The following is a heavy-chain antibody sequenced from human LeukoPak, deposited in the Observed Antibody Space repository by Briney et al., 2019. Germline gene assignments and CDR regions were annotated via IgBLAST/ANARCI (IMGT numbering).Heavy chain of an antibody. Sequence: PSETLSLTCTVSGGSISSGSYYWSWIRQPAGKGLEWIGRIYTSGSTNYNPSLKSRVTISVDTSKNQFSLKLSSVTAADTAVYYCARQPDYYDSSGSYAFDIWGQGTMVTVSS. CDR1: GGSISSGSYY. V-gene: IGHV4-61*02. CDR3: ARQPDYYDSSGSYAFDI. CDR2: IYTSGST. J-gene: IGHJ3*02. D-gene: IGHD3-22*01.